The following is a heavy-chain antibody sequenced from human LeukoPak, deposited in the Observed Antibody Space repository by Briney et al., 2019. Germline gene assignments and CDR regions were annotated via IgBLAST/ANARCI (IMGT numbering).Heavy chain of an antibody. Sequence: GGSLRLSCAASGFTFSSYAMHWVRQAPGKGLEYVSAISSNGGSTYYANSVKGRYTISRDNSKNTLYLQMGSLRAEDMAVYYCARIGSTSYGAFDIWGQGTMVTVSS. CDR3: ARIGSTSYGAFDI. J-gene: IGHJ3*02. CDR2: ISSNGGST. CDR1: GFTFSSYA. D-gene: IGHD2-2*01. V-gene: IGHV3-64*01.